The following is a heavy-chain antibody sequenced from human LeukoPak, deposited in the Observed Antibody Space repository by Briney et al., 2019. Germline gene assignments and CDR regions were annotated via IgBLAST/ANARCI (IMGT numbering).Heavy chain of an antibody. CDR1: GYTFTSYG. J-gene: IGHJ6*03. CDR2: IITYNGHT. D-gene: IGHD4-17*01. V-gene: IGHV1-18*01. Sequence: ASVKVSCKASGYTFTSYGISWVRQAPGQGLEWMGWIITYNGHTYYAQKFQGRLTMTTDTSTSTVYMELRSLRSDDTAVYYCAKTTVTSEDYFYYYMDVWGKGTTVTVSS. CDR3: AKTTVTSEDYFYYYMDV.